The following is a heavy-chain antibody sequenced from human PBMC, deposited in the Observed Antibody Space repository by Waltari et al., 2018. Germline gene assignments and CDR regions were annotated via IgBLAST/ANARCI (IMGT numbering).Heavy chain of an antibody. D-gene: IGHD3-16*02. J-gene: IGHJ4*01. CDR1: GFTFRDYW. CDR2: INPDGSDT. V-gene: IGHV3-74*01. CDR3: ARAGFYRFDY. Sequence: EVQLVESGGVLVQPGGSLRLSCTGSGFTFRDYWMHWVRQAPGKGPVWVSRINPDGSDTTYADSVKGRFTISRDNAKDTLYLQMNSLRVEDTAVYYCARAGFYRFDYWGHGTLATVSS.